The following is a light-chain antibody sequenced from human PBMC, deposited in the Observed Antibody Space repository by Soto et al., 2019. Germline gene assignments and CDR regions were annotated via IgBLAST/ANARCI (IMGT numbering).Light chain of an antibody. CDR2: AAS. J-gene: IGKJ1*01. V-gene: IGKV1-39*01. Sequence: DIQLTQSPSSLSASVGDTVTITCRASQTVSRYLNWYQQKSGTAPKLLIYAASTLHTGVPSSFSGRGSGTDFTLTINNLQREDFADYFCQQTYSNLLTFGQGTKVEIK. CDR3: QQTYSNLLT. CDR1: QTVSRY.